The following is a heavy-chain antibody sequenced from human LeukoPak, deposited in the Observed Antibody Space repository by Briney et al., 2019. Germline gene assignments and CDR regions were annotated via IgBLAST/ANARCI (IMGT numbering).Heavy chain of an antibody. J-gene: IGHJ6*02. CDR1: GFTFSSYS. Sequence: GGSLRLSCAASGFTFSSYSMNWVRQAPGKGLEWVSSIISSSSYIYYADSVKGRFTISRDNAKNSLYLQMNSLRAEDTAVYYCARDGRSQLLCLSCMDVWGQGTTVTVSS. CDR3: ARDGRSQLLCLSCMDV. V-gene: IGHV3-21*01. CDR2: IISSSSYI. D-gene: IGHD2-2*01.